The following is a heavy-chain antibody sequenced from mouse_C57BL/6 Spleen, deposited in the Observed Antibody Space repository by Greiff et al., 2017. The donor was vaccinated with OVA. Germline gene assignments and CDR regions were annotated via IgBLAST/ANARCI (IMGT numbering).Heavy chain of an antibody. D-gene: IGHD1-1*01. CDR2: IDPETGGT. CDR1: GYTFTDYE. J-gene: IGHJ4*01. Sequence: VQLQQSGAELVRPGASVTLSCKASGYTFTDYEMDWVKQTPVHGLEWIGAIDPETGGTAYNQKFKGKAILTADKSSSTAYMELRSLTSEDSAVYYCTRSGDYYYGNYAMDYWGQGTSVTVSS. V-gene: IGHV1-15*01. CDR3: TRSGDYYYGNYAMDY.